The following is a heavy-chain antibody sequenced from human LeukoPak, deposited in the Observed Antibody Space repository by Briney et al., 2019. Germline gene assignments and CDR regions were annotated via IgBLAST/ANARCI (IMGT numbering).Heavy chain of an antibody. CDR1: GFTFSSYG. J-gene: IGHJ6*02. Sequence: GRSLRLSCAASGFTFSSYGMHWVRQAPGKGLEWVAVISYDGSNKYYADSVKGRFTISRDNSKNTLYLQMNSLRAEDTAVYYCAKAVVPAAILYYYYGMDVWGQGTTVTVSS. D-gene: IGHD2-2*01. V-gene: IGHV3-30*18. CDR3: AKAVVPAAILYYYYGMDV. CDR2: ISYDGSNK.